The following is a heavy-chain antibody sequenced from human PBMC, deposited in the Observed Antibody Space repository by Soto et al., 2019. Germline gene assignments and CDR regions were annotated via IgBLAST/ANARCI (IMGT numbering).Heavy chain of an antibody. J-gene: IGHJ4*02. CDR2: IIPILGIA. V-gene: IGHV1-69*02. CDR1: GGTFSSYT. Sequence: QVQLVQSGAEVKKPGSSVKVSCKASGGTFSSYTISWVRQAPGQGLEWMGRIIPILGIANYAQKFQGRVMITADKSTSTAYMELSSLRSEDTAVYYCARGDRGYSYGHHYFDYWGQGTLVTVSS. CDR3: ARGDRGYSYGHHYFDY. D-gene: IGHD5-18*01.